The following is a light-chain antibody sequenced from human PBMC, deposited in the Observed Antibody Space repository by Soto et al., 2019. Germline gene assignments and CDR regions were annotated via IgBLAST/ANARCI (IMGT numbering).Light chain of an antibody. CDR1: QSVDSTY. CDR2: ATS. CDR3: QQYDTSPPMYT. J-gene: IGKJ2*01. V-gene: IGKV3-20*01. Sequence: DILLTKYTRTLSFSPGERATPSCRARQSVDSTYLAWYQQKPDQSPRLLIYATSTRAAGIPDRFSGSGSGTDFTLTISRLEPDDVAVYYCQQYDTSPPMYTFGQGTKVDI.